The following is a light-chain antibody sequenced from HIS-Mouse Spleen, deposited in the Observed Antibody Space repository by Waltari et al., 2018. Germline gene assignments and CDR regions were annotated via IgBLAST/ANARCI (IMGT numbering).Light chain of an antibody. CDR3: QAWDSSTL. CDR2: QDS. CDR1: KLGDKY. J-gene: IGLJ2*01. Sequence: SYELTQPPSVSVSPGQTASITCSGDKLGDKYACWYQQKPGQSPVLVIYQDSKRPSGIPKRFSGSNSGNTATLTISGTQAMDEADYYCQAWDSSTLFGGGTKLTVL. V-gene: IGLV3-1*01.